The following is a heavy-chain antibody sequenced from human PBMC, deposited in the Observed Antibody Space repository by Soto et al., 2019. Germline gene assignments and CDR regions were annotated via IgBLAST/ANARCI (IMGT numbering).Heavy chain of an antibody. D-gene: IGHD6-19*01. Sequence: SETLSLTCTVSGGSISSGGYYWSWIRQHPGKGLEWIGYIYYSGSTYYNPSLKSRVTISVDTSRNQFSLKLSSVTAADTAVYYCARDVSGWYYFDYWGQGTLVTVSS. J-gene: IGHJ4*02. CDR3: ARDVSGWYYFDY. CDR2: IYYSGST. CDR1: GGSISSGGYY. V-gene: IGHV4-31*03.